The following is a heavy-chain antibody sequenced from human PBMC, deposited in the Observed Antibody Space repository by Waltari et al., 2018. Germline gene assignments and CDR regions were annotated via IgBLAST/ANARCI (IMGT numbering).Heavy chain of an antibody. J-gene: IGHJ3*02. CDR2: IIPILGIA. CDR1: GGTFSSYP. Sequence: QVQLVQSGAEVKKPGSSVKVSCKASGGTFSSYPISWVRQAPGQGLEWMGRIIPILGIANYAQKFQGRVTITADKSTSTAYMELSSLRSEDTAVYYCARVATYDILTDDAFDIWGQGTMVTVSS. CDR3: ARVATYDILTDDAFDI. V-gene: IGHV1-69*02. D-gene: IGHD3-9*01.